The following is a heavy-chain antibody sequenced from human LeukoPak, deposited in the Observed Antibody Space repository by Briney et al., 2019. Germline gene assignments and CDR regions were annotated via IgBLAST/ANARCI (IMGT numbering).Heavy chain of an antibody. D-gene: IGHD2-2*01. Sequence: AGGSLRLSCAASGFTFSSYWMSWVRQAPGKGLEWVANIKQDGSEKYYVDSVKGRFTISRDNAKNSLYLQMNSLRAEDTAVYYCARRGGDIVVVLAAIVYYYYYMDVWGKGTTVTVSS. CDR2: IKQDGSEK. CDR1: GFTFSSYW. CDR3: ARRGGDIVVVLAAIVYYYYYMDV. V-gene: IGHV3-7*01. J-gene: IGHJ6*03.